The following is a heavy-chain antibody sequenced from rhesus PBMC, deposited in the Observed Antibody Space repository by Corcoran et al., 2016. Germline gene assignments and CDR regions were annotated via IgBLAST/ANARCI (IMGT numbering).Heavy chain of an antibody. CDR2: ISGRDGSP. CDR1: GGSISSNY. D-gene: IGHD2-21*01. Sequence: QLQLQESGPGLVKPSETLSLTCAVSGGSISSNYWSWIRQPPGKGRECIGRISGRDGSPDYNPSLKILVTISTATSKNQFSLKLSSVTAADTAVYYCARESVLVVVAIGAVDYWGQGVLVTVSS. CDR3: ARESVLVVVAIGAVDY. V-gene: IGHV4-173*01. J-gene: IGHJ4*01.